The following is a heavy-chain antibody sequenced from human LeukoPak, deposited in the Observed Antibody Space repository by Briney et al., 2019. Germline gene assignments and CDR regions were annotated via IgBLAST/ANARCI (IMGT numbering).Heavy chain of an antibody. D-gene: IGHD1-26*01. Sequence: ASVKVSCKASGYTFTNYYIHWVRQAPGQGLEWMGVINPSGGSTSYAQMFQGRVTMTRDRSTNTLYMELSSLRSEDTAVYYCARVESWEHSGSSQDAFDIWGQGTMVTVSS. CDR2: INPSGGST. V-gene: IGHV1-46*01. J-gene: IGHJ3*02. CDR3: ARVESWEHSGSSQDAFDI. CDR1: GYTFTNYY.